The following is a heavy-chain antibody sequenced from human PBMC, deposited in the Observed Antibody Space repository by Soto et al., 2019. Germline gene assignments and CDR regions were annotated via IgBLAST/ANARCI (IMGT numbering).Heavy chain of an antibody. D-gene: IGHD1-1*01. V-gene: IGHV2-5*02. CDR3: AHRGDTNGNWDQGYLDN. J-gene: IGHJ4*02. Sequence: QITLKESGPTRVKPTQTLMLTCSFSGFSLTSRPVGVAWIRQPPGKALEWLAVIYWDDDKRYSPSLKSRLTIAKDTSKNQGGLKIAYMDPVDTATFFCAHRGDTNGNWDQGYLDNWGQGILVTVSS. CDR1: GFSLTSRPVG. CDR2: IYWDDDK.